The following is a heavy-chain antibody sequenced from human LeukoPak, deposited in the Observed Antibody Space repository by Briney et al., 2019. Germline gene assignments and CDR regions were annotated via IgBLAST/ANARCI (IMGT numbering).Heavy chain of an antibody. J-gene: IGHJ4*02. V-gene: IGHV3-53*01. Sequence: GGSLRLSCAASGFTVSSNYMSWVRQAPGKGLEWVSVVFTGGGTYYADSVKGRFTTSRDNSKNTLYLQMNNLRAEDTAIYYCARYDYWGQGILVTVSS. CDR3: ARYDY. CDR2: VFTGGGT. CDR1: GFTVSSNY.